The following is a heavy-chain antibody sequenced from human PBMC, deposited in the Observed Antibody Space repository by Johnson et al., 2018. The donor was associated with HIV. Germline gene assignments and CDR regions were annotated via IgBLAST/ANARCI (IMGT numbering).Heavy chain of an antibody. J-gene: IGHJ3*02. CDR1: GFTFSSYG. CDR2: ISYDGSNK. Sequence: QVQLVESGGGVVQPGRSLRLSCAASGFTFSSYGMHWVRQAPGKGLEWVAVISYDGSNKYYADSVKGRFTISRDNPKNTLYLQMNSLRAEDTAVYYCARVGRPWLPRDAFDIWGQGTMVTVSS. V-gene: IGHV3-30*03. CDR3: ARVGRPWLPRDAFDI. D-gene: IGHD6-19*01.